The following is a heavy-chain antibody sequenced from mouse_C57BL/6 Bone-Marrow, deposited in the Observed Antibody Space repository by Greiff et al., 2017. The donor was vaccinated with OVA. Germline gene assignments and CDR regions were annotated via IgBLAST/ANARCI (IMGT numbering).Heavy chain of an antibody. V-gene: IGHV1-64*01. CDR1: GYPFTSYW. Sequence: QVQLQQPGAELVKPGASVKLSCKASGYPFTSYWMHWVKQRPGQGLEWIGMIHPNSGSTNYNEKFKSKATLTVDKSSSTTYMKLSSLTAEDSAVYYCVYEYDYWGQGTTLTVSS. D-gene: IGHD1-1*01. CDR3: VYEYDY. J-gene: IGHJ2*01. CDR2: IHPNSGST.